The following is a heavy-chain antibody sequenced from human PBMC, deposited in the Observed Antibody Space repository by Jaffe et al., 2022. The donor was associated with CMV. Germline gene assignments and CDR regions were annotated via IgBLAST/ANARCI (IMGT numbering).Heavy chain of an antibody. Sequence: QVQLVESGGGVVQPGRSLRLSCAASGFTFSSYGMHWVRQAPGKGLEWVAVISYDGSNKYYADSVKGRFTISRDNSKNTLYLQMNSLRAEDTAVYYCAKARSPEMATITALDYWGQGTLVTVSS. CDR3: AKARSPEMATITALDY. V-gene: IGHV3-30*18. J-gene: IGHJ4*02. CDR1: GFTFSSYG. D-gene: IGHD5-12*01. CDR2: ISYDGSNK.